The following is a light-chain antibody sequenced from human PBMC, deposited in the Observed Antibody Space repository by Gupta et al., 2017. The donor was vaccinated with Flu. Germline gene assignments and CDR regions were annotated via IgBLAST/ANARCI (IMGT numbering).Light chain of an antibody. CDR2: AAS. J-gene: IGKJ4*01. Sequence: GERATLSCRASQNIYNNLAWFQQKPGQAPRLLIYAASTWATGIPARFSGSGSGTEFTLTISSLQSEDFAVYYCQQYNDWPLTFGGGTKVEIK. CDR1: QNIYNN. V-gene: IGKV3-15*01. CDR3: QQYNDWPLT.